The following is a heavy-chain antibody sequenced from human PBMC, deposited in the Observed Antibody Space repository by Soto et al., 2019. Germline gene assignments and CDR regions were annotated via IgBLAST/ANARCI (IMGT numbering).Heavy chain of an antibody. Sequence: EVQLLESGGGLVQPGGSLRLSCAASGFNFNNFAMSWVRQAPGKGLEWVSIIRGGAGETSYADSVRGRFTISRDPSNNTLYLQMKSLSAEDTAVYYCTTDLSLHYDFWNGFYADNWGQGTLVTVSS. CDR2: IRGGAGET. CDR3: TTDLSLHYDFWNGFYADN. J-gene: IGHJ4*02. V-gene: IGHV3-23*01. D-gene: IGHD3-3*01. CDR1: GFNFNNFA.